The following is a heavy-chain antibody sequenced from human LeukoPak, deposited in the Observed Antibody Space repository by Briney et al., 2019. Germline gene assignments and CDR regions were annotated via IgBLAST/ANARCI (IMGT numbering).Heavy chain of an antibody. CDR2: SGST. Sequence: SETLSLTCAVYGGSFSGYYWSWIRQPPGKGLEWIGESGSTNYNPSLKSRVTISVDTSKNQFSLKLNSVTAADTAVYYCARVGDYCSSTSCGRLLTDYWGQRTLVTVSS. V-gene: IGHV4-34*01. D-gene: IGHD2-2*01. CDR1: GGSFSGYY. CDR3: ARVGDYCSSTSCGRLLTDY. J-gene: IGHJ4*02.